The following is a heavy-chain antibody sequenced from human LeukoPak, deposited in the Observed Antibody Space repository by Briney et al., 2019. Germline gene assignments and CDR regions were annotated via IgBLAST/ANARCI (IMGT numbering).Heavy chain of an antibody. V-gene: IGHV1-18*01. Sequence: ASVKVSCKASGYTFTSYGISWVRQAPGQGLEWMGWISAYNGNTNYAQKFQGRVTMTRDTSITTAYMELSRLRSDDTAVYYCARDDYKTLYYYYYMDVWGKGTTVIVSS. CDR3: ARDDYKTLYYYYYMDV. CDR2: ISAYNGNT. J-gene: IGHJ6*03. D-gene: IGHD3-16*01. CDR1: GYTFTSYG.